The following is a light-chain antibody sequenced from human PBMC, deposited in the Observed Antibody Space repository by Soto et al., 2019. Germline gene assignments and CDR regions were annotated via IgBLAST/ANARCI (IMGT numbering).Light chain of an antibody. J-gene: IGKJ1*01. CDR3: QHYSSYSEA. Sequence: DSHMTQSPSPLSGSVGDRVTITCRASQTISSWLAWYQQKPGKAPKLLIYTASTLKSGVPSRFSGSGSGTEFTLTISSLQPDDFATYYCQHYSSYSEAFGQGTKVDIK. CDR2: TAS. CDR1: QTISSW. V-gene: IGKV1-5*03.